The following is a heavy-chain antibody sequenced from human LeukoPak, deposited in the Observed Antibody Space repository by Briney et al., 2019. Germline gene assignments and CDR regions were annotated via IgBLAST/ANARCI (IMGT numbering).Heavy chain of an antibody. CDR1: GFTFSSYG. Sequence: PGRSLRLSCAASGFTFSSYGMHWVRQAPGKGLEWVAVISYDGSNKYYADSVKGRFTISRDNSKNTLYLQMNSLRAEDTAVYYCAKDGPSSGWTEDWGQGTLVTVSS. CDR3: AKDGPSSGWTED. J-gene: IGHJ4*02. D-gene: IGHD6-19*01. CDR2: ISYDGSNK. V-gene: IGHV3-30*18.